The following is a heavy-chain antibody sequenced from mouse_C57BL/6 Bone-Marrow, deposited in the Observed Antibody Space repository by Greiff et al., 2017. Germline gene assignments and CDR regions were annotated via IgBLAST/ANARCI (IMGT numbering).Heavy chain of an antibody. CDR1: GYTFTDYY. CDR2: INPNNGGT. CDR3: ARFGSQHRAWFAY. Sequence: VQLQQSGPELVKPGASVKISCKASGYTFTDYYMHWVKQSHGKSLEWIGDINPNNGGTSYNQKFKGKATLTVDTSSSTAYVELRSLTSEDSAVYYCARFGSQHRAWFAYWGQGTLVTVSA. D-gene: IGHD3-1*01. V-gene: IGHV1-26*01. J-gene: IGHJ3*01.